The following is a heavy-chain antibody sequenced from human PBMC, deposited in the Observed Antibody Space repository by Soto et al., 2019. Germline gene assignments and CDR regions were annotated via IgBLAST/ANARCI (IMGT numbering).Heavy chain of an antibody. V-gene: IGHV3-30-3*01. D-gene: IGHD2-15*01. J-gene: IGHJ5*02. CDR2: ISYDGGIK. Sequence: QVQLVESGGAVVEPGRSLRLSCAASGFIFSAFGLHWVRQAPVKGLEWVAYISYDGGIKYYADSVKGRCTISRESSKNMLYLQIRSLRAGDPAVYPCASDRDGWSYSYLDPWGQGTRVPVSS. CDR3: ASDRDGWSYSYLDP. CDR1: GFIFSAFG.